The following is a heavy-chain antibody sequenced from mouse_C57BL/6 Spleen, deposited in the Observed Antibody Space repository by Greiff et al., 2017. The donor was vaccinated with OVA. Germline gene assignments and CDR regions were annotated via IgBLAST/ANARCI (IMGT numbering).Heavy chain of an antibody. CDR1: GYSFTGYY. Sequence: VQLQQSGPELVKPGASVKISCKASGYSFTGYYMNWVKQSPEKSLEWIGEINPSTGGTTYNQKFKAKATLTVDKSSSTAYMQLKSLTSADSAVYYCARAKDCSNFFDYWGQGTTRTVSA. CDR3: ARAKDCSNFFDY. V-gene: IGHV1-42*01. CDR2: INPSTGGT. J-gene: IGHJ2*01. D-gene: IGHD2-5*01.